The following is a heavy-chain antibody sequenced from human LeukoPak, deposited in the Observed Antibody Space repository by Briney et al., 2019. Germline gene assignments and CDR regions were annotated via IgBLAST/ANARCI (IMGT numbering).Heavy chain of an antibody. CDR3: ASSSGEFAYYYYYYGMDV. V-gene: IGHV3-23*01. CDR1: GFTFSSYA. J-gene: IGHJ6*02. Sequence: GGSLRLSCAASGFTFSSYAMSWVRQARGKGREWVSAISGSGGSTYYADSVKGRFTISRDNSKNTLYLQMNSLRADDTAVYYCASSSGEFAYYYYYYGMDVWGQGTTVTVSS. D-gene: IGHD3-22*01. CDR2: ISGSGGST.